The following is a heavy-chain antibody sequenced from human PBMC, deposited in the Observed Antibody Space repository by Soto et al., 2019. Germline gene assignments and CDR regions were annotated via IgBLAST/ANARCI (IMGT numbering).Heavy chain of an antibody. CDR2: ISGRGGRT. CDR3: AKLYSSSWYDY. J-gene: IGHJ4*02. CDR1: GFTVSSYA. V-gene: IGHV3-23*01. D-gene: IGHD6-13*01. Sequence: GESRRLACAASGFTVSSYAMSWVRQAPRKGREWVSAISGRGGRTYYADSVKDRFTISRDNSKNTLYLQMNSLRAEDTVAYYCAKLYSSSWYDYWGQGTLVTVSS.